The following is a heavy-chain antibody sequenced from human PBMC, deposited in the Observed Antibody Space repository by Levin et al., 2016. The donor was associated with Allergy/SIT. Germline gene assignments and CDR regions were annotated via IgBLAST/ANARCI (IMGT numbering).Heavy chain of an antibody. D-gene: IGHD6-13*01. CDR1: GYTFTSYA. CDR3: ARAIAAAGPSNWFDP. J-gene: IGHJ5*02. Sequence: ASVKVSCKASGYTFTSYAMHWVRQAPGQRLEWMGWINAGNGNTKYSQKFQGRVTITRDTSASTAYMELSSLRSDDTAVYYCARAIAAAGPSNWFDPWGQGTLVTVSS. V-gene: IGHV1-3*01. CDR2: INAGNGNT.